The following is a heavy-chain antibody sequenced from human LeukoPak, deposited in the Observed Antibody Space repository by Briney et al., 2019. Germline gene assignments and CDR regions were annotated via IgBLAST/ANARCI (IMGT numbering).Heavy chain of an antibody. CDR2: ISYDGSNK. J-gene: IGHJ4*02. CDR3: ARGSRPFDY. V-gene: IGHV3-30*04. CDR1: GITFSSYA. Sequence: GGSLRLSCAASGITFSSYAMHWVRQAPGKGLEWVAVISYDGSNKYYADSVKGRFTISRDNSKNSLYLQMNSLRAEDTAVYYCARGSRPFDYWGQGTLVTVSS.